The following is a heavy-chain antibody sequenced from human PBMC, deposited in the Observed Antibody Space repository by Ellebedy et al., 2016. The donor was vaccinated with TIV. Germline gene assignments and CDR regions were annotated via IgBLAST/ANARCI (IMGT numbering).Heavy chain of an antibody. J-gene: IGHJ6*02. CDR1: GYSFTSYW. CDR3: ARLLASRRFLEGPLSYGMDV. D-gene: IGHD3-3*01. Sequence: GESLKISXKGSGYSFTSYWIGWVRQMPGKGLEWMGIIYPGDSDTRYSPSFQGQVTISADKSISTAYLQWSNLKASDTAMYYCARLLASRRFLEGPLSYGMDVWGQGTTVTVSS. CDR2: IYPGDSDT. V-gene: IGHV5-51*01.